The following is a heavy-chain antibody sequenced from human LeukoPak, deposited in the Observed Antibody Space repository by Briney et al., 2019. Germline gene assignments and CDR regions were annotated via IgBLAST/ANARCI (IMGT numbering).Heavy chain of an antibody. CDR3: ARMYSSSWYPSNWFDP. CDR1: GGTFSSYA. D-gene: IGHD6-13*01. Sequence: SVKVSCKASGGTFSSYASSWVRQAPGQGLEWMGGIIPIFGTANYAQKFQGRVTITADKSTSTAYMELSSLRSEDTAVYYCARMYSSSWYPSNWFDPWGQGTLVTVSS. J-gene: IGHJ5*02. V-gene: IGHV1-69*06. CDR2: IIPIFGTA.